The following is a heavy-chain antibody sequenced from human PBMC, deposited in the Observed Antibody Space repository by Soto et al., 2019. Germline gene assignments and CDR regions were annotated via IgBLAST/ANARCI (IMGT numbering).Heavy chain of an antibody. V-gene: IGHV1-69*13. Sequence: VASVKVSCKASGGTFSSYAISWVRQAPGQGLEWMGGIIPIFGTANYAQKFQGRVTITADESTSTAYMELSSLGSEDTAVYYCARGIWRSTGCYLAYYYGMDVWGQGTTVTVSS. D-gene: IGHD2-2*01. J-gene: IGHJ6*02. CDR1: GGTFSSYA. CDR3: ARGIWRSTGCYLAYYYGMDV. CDR2: IIPIFGTA.